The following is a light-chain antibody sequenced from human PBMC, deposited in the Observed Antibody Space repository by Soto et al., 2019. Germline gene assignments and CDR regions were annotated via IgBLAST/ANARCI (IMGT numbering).Light chain of an antibody. V-gene: IGLV2-14*01. CDR3: FSHISVGYRSIYV. CDR2: EVT. CDR1: SSDIGVYDY. Sequence: QSALTQPASASGSPGQSVTISCTGTSSDIGVYDYVSWYQQHPGKAPKLIIYEVTNRPSGLSNRFSGSKSDNTASLTISGLQADDEADYYCFSHISVGYRSIYVFGTGTKLTVL. J-gene: IGLJ1*01.